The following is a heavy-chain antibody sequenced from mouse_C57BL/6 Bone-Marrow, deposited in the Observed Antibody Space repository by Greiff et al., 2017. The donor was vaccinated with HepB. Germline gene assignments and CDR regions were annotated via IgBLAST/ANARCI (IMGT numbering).Heavy chain of an antibody. D-gene: IGHD1-1*01. CDR2: IYPGSGST. V-gene: IGHV1-55*01. CDR3: ARGGYYGSSHGYFDV. J-gene: IGHJ1*03. Sequence: VQLQESGAELVKPGASVKMSCKASGYTFTSYWITWVKQRPGQGLEWIGDIYPGSGSTNYNEKFKSKATLTVDTSSSTAYMQLSSLTSEDSAVYYCARGGYYGSSHGYFDVWGTGTTVTVSS. CDR1: GYTFTSYW.